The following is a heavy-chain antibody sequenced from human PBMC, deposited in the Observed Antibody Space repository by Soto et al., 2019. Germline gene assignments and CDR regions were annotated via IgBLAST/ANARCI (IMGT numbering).Heavy chain of an antibody. CDR1: GGSITTVGYS. J-gene: IGHJ4*02. D-gene: IGHD6-6*01. Sequence: LSLTCAVSGGSITTVGYSWSWIRQPPGKGLEWIGYIFHSGISYSNPSLKGRVTMSVDGSKNRFSLRLSSVTAADTAVYYCARRISARTYYFDYWGQGTLVTVSS. CDR2: IFHSGIS. V-gene: IGHV4-30-2*01. CDR3: ARRISARTYYFDY.